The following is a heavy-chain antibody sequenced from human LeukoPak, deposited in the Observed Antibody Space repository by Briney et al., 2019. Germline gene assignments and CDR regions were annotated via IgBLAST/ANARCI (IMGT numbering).Heavy chain of an antibody. J-gene: IGHJ4*02. CDR1: GFTFSNAW. CDR3: TTQFSSSSGSLYY. Sequence: GGSLRLSCAASGFTFSNAWMSGVRQAPGKGLEWVGRIKSKTDGGTTDYAAPVKGRFTISRDNSKNTLYLQMNNLKTEDTAVYYCTTQFSSSSGSLYYWGQGTLVTVSS. D-gene: IGHD6-6*01. CDR2: IKSKTDGGTT. V-gene: IGHV3-15*01.